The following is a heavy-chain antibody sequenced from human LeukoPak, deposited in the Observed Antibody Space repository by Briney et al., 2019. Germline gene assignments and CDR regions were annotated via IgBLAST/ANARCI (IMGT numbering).Heavy chain of an antibody. CDR2: ISSSSSYI. J-gene: IGHJ4*02. D-gene: IGHD5-12*01. Sequence: GGSLRLSCAASGFTFSSYSMNWVRQAPGKGLEWVSSISSSSSYIYYADSVKGRFTISRDNAKNSLYLQMNSLRAEGTAVYYCARDRRGYSGYDEGAYFDYWGQGTLVTVSS. CDR3: ARDRRGYSGYDEGAYFDY. CDR1: GFTFSSYS. V-gene: IGHV3-21*01.